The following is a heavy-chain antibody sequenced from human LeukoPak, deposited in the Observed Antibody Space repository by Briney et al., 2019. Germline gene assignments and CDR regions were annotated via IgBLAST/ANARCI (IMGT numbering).Heavy chain of an antibody. CDR2: IKSAASTYAA. J-gene: IGHJ4*02. Sequence: GGSLRLSCAASGFTFSDSAIHWVRQASGKGLEWVGRIKSAASTYAAAYAASVKGRFTISRDDSKNTAYLQMNSLKTEDTAVYYCTRLTDLAGTYDYVGFDYWGQGTLVTVPS. D-gene: IGHD3-16*01. V-gene: IGHV3-73*01. CDR3: TRLTDLAGTYDYVGFDY. CDR1: GFTFSDSA.